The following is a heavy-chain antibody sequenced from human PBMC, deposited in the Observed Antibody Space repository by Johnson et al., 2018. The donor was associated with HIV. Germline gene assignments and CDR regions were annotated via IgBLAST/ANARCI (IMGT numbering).Heavy chain of an antibody. J-gene: IGHJ3*02. CDR2: IYSGGST. D-gene: IGHD2-2*01. CDR1: GFTFSSYG. CDR3: TSSPHAFDI. Sequence: QVQLVESGGGVVQPGRSLRLSCAASGFTFSSYGMHWVRQAPGKGLEWVSVIYSGGSTYYADSVKGRFTISRDNSKNTLYLQMNSLRAEDTAVYYCTSSPHAFDIWGQGTMVTVSS. V-gene: IGHV3-NL1*01.